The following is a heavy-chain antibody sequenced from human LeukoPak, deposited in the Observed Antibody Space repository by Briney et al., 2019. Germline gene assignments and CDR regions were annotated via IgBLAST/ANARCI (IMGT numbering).Heavy chain of an antibody. CDR2: ISGSGGST. CDR3: AKARITMIVVVPNWFDP. J-gene: IGHJ5*02. V-gene: IGHV3-23*01. Sequence: GGSLRLSCAASGFTFSSYAMSWVRQAPGKGLEWVSAISGSGGSTYYADSVKGRFTISRDNSKNTLYLQMNSLRAEDTAVYYCAKARITMIVVVPNWFDPWGQGTLVTVSS. D-gene: IGHD3-22*01. CDR1: GFTFSSYA.